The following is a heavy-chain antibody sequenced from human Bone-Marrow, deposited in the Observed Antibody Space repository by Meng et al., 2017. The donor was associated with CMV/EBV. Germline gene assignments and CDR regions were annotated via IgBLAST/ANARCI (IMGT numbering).Heavy chain of an antibody. CDR1: GFTFDDYG. V-gene: IGHV3-66*02. CDR3: ARVTNWESSDIYYFDY. Sequence: GGSLRLSCAASGFTFDDYGMSWVRQAPGKGLEWVSSIYISGSTYYADSVKGRFTISRDSSKNALYLQMNSLRTEDTAVYYCARVTNWESSDIYYFDYWGQGTLVTVSS. J-gene: IGHJ4*02. D-gene: IGHD7-27*01. CDR2: IYISGST.